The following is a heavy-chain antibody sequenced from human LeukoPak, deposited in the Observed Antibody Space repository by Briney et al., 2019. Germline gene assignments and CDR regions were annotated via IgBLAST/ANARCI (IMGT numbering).Heavy chain of an antibody. V-gene: IGHV3-11*03. Sequence: GGSLIPCCGAAGFTFSDYFMSCRRQAPGKGLEWVSCISGSGLYTNYADSVKGRFTISRDNAKNSLYLQINSLRAEDTAVYYSARCRTTANEDFDSWGQGTLVTVSS. CDR1: GFTFSDYF. D-gene: IGHD4-17*01. J-gene: IGHJ5*01. CDR3: ARCRTTANEDFDS. CDR2: ISGSGLYT.